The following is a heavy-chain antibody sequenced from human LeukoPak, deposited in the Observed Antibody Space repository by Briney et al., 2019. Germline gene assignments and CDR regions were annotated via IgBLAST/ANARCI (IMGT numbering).Heavy chain of an antibody. V-gene: IGHV4-59*01. CDR2: IYYSGST. D-gene: IGHD6-19*01. J-gene: IGHJ4*02. Sequence: SETLSLTCTVSGGSISSYYWSWIRQPPGKGLEWIGYIYYSGSTNYNPSLKGRVTISVHTSKNQFSLRLSSVTAADTAVYYCARDPGDSSGWRTYYFDYWGQGTLVTVSS. CDR1: GGSISSYY. CDR3: ARDPGDSSGWRTYYFDY.